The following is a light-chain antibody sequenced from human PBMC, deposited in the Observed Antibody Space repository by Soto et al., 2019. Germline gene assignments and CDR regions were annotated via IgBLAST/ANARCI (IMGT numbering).Light chain of an antibody. V-gene: IGKV3-20*01. CDR3: QQYDGSLYT. CDR1: QTVSSRH. CDR2: GAS. J-gene: IGKJ2*01. Sequence: EIVLTQSPGTLSLSPGEGATLSCRASQTVSSRHLAWYQQKPGQAPRLLIYGASSRATDIPDRFSGSGSGTDFTLTISRLEPEDFAVYYCQQYDGSLYTFGQGTKLEIK.